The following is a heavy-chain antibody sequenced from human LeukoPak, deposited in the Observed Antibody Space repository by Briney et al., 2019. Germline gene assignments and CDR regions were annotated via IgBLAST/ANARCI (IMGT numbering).Heavy chain of an antibody. CDR1: GFIFSNYA. J-gene: IGHJ6*02. V-gene: IGHV3-23*01. Sequence: GGSLRLSCAASGFIFSNYAMTWVRQAPGKGLEWVSIIGGVSESFYYADSVKGRFTVSRDNSKDTLYLQINSLRDEDTAVYYCARRWLGDPYGMDVWGQGTTVSVSS. CDR2: IGGVSESF. CDR3: ARRWLGDPYGMDV. D-gene: IGHD3-10*01.